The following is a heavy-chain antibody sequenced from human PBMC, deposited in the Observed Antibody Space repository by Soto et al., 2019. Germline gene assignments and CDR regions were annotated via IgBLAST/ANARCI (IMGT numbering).Heavy chain of an antibody. CDR1: GFTFSSYG. D-gene: IGHD1-26*01. CDR3: AKVGATAPNYYYYGMDV. V-gene: IGHV3-30*18. Sequence: GGSLRLSCAASGFTFSSYGMHWVRQAPGKGLEWVAVISYDGSNKYYAVSVKGRFTISRDNSKNTLYLQMNSLRAEDTAVYYCAKVGATAPNYYYYGMDVWGQGTTVTVSS. CDR2: ISYDGSNK. J-gene: IGHJ6*02.